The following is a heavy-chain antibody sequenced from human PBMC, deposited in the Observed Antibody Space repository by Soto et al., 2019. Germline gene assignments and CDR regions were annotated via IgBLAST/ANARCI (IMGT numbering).Heavy chain of an antibody. CDR1: GGSISSGGYY. CDR2: IYYSGST. J-gene: IGHJ6*02. CDR3: ASGVAANSFYYYGMYV. V-gene: IGHV4-31*03. Sequence: QVQLQESGPGLVKPSQTLSLTCTVSGGSISSGGYYWSWIRQHPGKGLEWIGYIYYSGSTYYNPSLKSRVTISVDTSKNQFTLKLSSVTAADTAVYYCASGVAANSFYYYGMYVWGQRTTVTVS. D-gene: IGHD2-15*01.